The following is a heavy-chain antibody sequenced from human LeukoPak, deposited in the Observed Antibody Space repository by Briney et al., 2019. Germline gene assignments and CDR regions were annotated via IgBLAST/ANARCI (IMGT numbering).Heavy chain of an antibody. CDR2: ISCSGGST. Sequence: GGSLRLSCAASGFTFSSYAMRWVRQAPGKGREWVSAISCSGGSTYYADSVKGRFTIYRDNSKNTLYLQMNSLRAEDTAVYYCARDARLGYCSGGSCLLSDYWGQGTLVTVSS. J-gene: IGHJ4*02. V-gene: IGHV3-23*01. CDR1: GFTFSSYA. D-gene: IGHD2-15*01. CDR3: ARDARLGYCSGGSCLLSDY.